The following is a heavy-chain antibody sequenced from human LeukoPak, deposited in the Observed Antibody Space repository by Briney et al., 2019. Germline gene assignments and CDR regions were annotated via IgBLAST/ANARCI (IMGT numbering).Heavy chain of an antibody. V-gene: IGHV3-53*01. J-gene: IGHJ4*02. D-gene: IGHD3-16*02. CDR2: IYSGGST. CDR1: GFTVSSNY. CDR3: AKSSMITFGGVIDYFDY. Sequence: PGGSLRLSCAASGFTVSSNYMSWVRQAPGKGLEWVSVIYSGGSTYYADSVKGRFTISRDNSKNTLYLQMNSLRAEDTAVYYCAKSSMITFGGVIDYFDYWGQGTLVTVSS.